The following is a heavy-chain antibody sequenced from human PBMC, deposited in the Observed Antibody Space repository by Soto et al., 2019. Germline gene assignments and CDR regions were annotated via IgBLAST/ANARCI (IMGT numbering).Heavy chain of an antibody. CDR3: ARGPRASSTGTGAH. CDR1: GFTFSGSA. J-gene: IGHJ4*02. Sequence: GGSLRLSCAASGFTFSGSAMHWVRQASGKGLEWVGRIRSKANSYATAYAASVKGRFTISRDNAKNSLYLEMNTLRADDSGLYYCARGPRASSTGTGAHWGRGTLVTVSS. V-gene: IGHV3-73*01. CDR2: IRSKANSYAT. D-gene: IGHD1-1*01.